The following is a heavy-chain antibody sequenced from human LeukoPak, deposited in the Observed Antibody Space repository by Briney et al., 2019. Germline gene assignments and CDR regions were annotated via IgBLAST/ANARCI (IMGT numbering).Heavy chain of an antibody. CDR2: INTDGSST. Sequence: GGSLRLSCAASGFTFNAHWMHWVRQTPAKGLVWVSRINTDGSSTNYADFVKGRFTISRDNAKDTLYLQMNSLRAEDTAVYYCARDRNWNQIDYWGQGSLVTVSS. CDR3: ARDRNWNQIDY. J-gene: IGHJ4*02. CDR1: GFTFNAHW. V-gene: IGHV3-74*01. D-gene: IGHD1-20*01.